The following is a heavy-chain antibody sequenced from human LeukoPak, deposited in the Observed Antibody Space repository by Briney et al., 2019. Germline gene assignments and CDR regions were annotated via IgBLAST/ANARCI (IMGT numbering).Heavy chain of an antibody. CDR1: GGSFSGYY. J-gene: IGHJ4*02. D-gene: IGHD3-16*01. Sequence: SETLSLTCAVYGGSFSGYYWSWIRQPPGKGLEWIGEINHSGSTNYNPSCKSRVTISVDTSKNQFSLKLSSVTAADTAVYYCAKDLRHAFDIWGQGTLVTVSS. CDR3: AKDLRHAFDI. V-gene: IGHV4-34*01. CDR2: INHSGST.